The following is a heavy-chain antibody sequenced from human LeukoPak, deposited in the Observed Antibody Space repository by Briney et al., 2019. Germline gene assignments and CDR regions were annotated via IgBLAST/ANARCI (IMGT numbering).Heavy chain of an antibody. CDR2: MNPNSGNT. V-gene: IGHV1-8*02. CDR3: ASGYSSIDY. D-gene: IGHD5-18*01. Sequence: ASVKVSCKASGGTFSSYVITWVRQAPGQGLEWMGWMNPNSGNTGYAQKFQGRVTMTRNTSISTAYMELSSLRSEDTAVYYCASGYSSIDYWGQGTLVTVSS. J-gene: IGHJ4*02. CDR1: GGTFSSYV.